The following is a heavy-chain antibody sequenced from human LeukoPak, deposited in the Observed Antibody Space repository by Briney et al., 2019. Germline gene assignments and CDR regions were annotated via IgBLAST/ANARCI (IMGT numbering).Heavy chain of an antibody. CDR2: IYYSGST. Sequence: SETLSLTCTVSGGSLSSYYWSWIRQPPGKGLEWIGYIYYSGSTTYNPSLKSRVTISVDRSKNQFSLKLSSVTAADTAVYYCARGFTMVRGVIDWFDPWGQGTLVTVSS. J-gene: IGHJ5*02. CDR3: ARGFTMVRGVIDWFDP. V-gene: IGHV4-59*12. D-gene: IGHD3-10*01. CDR1: GGSLSSYY.